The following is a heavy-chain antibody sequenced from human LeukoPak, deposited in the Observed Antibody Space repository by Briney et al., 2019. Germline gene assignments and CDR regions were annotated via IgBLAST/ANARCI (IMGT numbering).Heavy chain of an antibody. CDR2: ISSSGSTI. D-gene: IGHD2-21*01. J-gene: IGHJ2*01. V-gene: IGHV3-11*04. CDR3: ARVASGAIRIVVVPNWYFDL. CDR1: GFTFSDYY. Sequence: PGGSLRLSCAASGFTFSDYYMSWIRQAPGKGLEWVSYISSSGSTIYYADSVKGRFTISRDNAKNSLYLQMNSLRAEDTAVYYCARVASGAIRIVVVPNWYFDLWGRGTLVTVSS.